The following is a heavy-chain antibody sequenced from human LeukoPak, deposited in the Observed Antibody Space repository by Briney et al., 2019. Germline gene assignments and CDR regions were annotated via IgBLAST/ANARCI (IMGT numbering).Heavy chain of an antibody. D-gene: IGHD2-15*01. CDR3: ARGAPGSYCSGGSCPYFDY. Sequence: GASVKVSCKASAYTFTSCDINWVRQATGQGLEWMGWMNPNSGNTGYAQKFQGRVTMTRNTSISTAYMELSSLRSEDTAVYYCARGAPGSYCSGGSCPYFDYWGQGTLISVSS. J-gene: IGHJ4*02. CDR2: MNPNSGNT. CDR1: AYTFTSCD. V-gene: IGHV1-8*01.